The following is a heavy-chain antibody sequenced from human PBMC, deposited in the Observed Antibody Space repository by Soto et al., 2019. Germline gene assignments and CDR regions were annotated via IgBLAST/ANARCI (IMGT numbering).Heavy chain of an antibody. D-gene: IGHD5-12*01. CDR2: IIDIFATA. V-gene: IGHV1-69*05. Sequence: ASVEVSCKASGGTISNSVISWVREAPGHGLEWMGGIIDIFATANKAQKFQGRVTITTDEYTSTAHMELSSLRSEGTAEHYCAREFSGYDSPFDYCGQGTLVTVSS. CDR1: GGTISNSV. CDR3: AREFSGYDSPFDY. J-gene: IGHJ4*02.